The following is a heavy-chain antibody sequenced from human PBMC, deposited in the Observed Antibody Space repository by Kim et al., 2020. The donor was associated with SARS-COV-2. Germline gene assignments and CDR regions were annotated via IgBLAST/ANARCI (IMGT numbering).Heavy chain of an antibody. J-gene: IGHJ6*02. CDR2: INTNTGNP. CDR1: GYTFTSYA. Sequence: ASVKVSCKASGYTFTSYAMNWVRQAPGQGLEWMGWINTNTGNPTYAQGFTGRFVFSLDTSVSTAYLQISSLKAEDTAVYYCAREGLGCSSTSCIPPYYYYGMDVWGQGTTVTVSS. D-gene: IGHD2-2*01. V-gene: IGHV7-4-1*02. CDR3: AREGLGCSSTSCIPPYYYYGMDV.